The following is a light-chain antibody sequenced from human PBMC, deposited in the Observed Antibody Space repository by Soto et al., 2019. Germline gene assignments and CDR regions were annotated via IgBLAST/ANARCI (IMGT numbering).Light chain of an antibody. CDR3: QQRSDWPLS. CDR1: QSVISN. V-gene: IGKV3-11*01. Sequence: EIVLTPSPDTLSVSPGEGATRSCRASQSVISNLAWYQQKPGQAPRLLIYDASNRATGIPARFSGSGSGSDFTLTISSLEPEDFAVYYCQQRSDWPLSFGQGTRLEIK. CDR2: DAS. J-gene: IGKJ5*01.